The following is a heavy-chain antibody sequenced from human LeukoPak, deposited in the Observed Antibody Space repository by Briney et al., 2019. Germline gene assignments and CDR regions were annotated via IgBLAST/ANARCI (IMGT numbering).Heavy chain of an antibody. CDR2: ISAYNGNT. CDR1: GYTFTSYG. CDR3: ARDHPGIAVAGTYYYSYGMDV. V-gene: IGHV1-18*01. J-gene: IGHJ6*02. Sequence: ASVKVSCKASGYTFTSYGISWVRQAPGQGLEWMGWISAYNGNTNYAQNLQGRVTMTTDTSTSTAYMELRSLRSDDTAVYYCARDHPGIAVAGTYYYSYGMDVWGQGTTVTVSS. D-gene: IGHD6-19*01.